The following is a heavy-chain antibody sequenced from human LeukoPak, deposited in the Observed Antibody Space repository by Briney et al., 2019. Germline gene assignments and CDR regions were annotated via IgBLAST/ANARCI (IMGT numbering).Heavy chain of an antibody. Sequence: RASVKVSCKASGYTFTSYGISWVRQAPGQGLEWMGWISAYNGNTNYAQKLQGRVTMTTDTSTSTAYMELRSLRSDDTAVYYCARDIHSSSWYSYWFDPWGQGTLVTVSS. CDR3: ARDIHSSSWYSYWFDP. D-gene: IGHD6-13*01. V-gene: IGHV1-18*01. J-gene: IGHJ5*02. CDR1: GYTFTSYG. CDR2: ISAYNGNT.